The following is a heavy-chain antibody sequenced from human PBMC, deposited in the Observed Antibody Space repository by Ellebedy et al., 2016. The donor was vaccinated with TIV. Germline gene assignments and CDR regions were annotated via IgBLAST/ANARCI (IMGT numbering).Heavy chain of an antibody. Sequence: MPGGSLRLSCAVYGGSFSGYYWSWIRKPPGKGLEWLGEINHSGSTNYNPSLKSRVIISVDTSKNQFSLKLSSVTAADTAVYYCARLLITMVYGMDVWGQGTTVTVSS. D-gene: IGHD3-10*01. CDR3: ARLLITMVYGMDV. CDR2: INHSGST. CDR1: GGSFSGYY. J-gene: IGHJ6*02. V-gene: IGHV4-34*01.